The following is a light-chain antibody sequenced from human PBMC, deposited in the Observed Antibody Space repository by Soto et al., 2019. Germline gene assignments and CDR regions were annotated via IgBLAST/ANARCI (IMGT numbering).Light chain of an antibody. V-gene: IGLV4-69*01. CDR1: SGHSNYA. CDR2: LNRDGSH. CDR3: QTWGTGIVI. Sequence: QSVLTQSPSASASLGASVKLTCTLSSGHSNYAIAWHQQQPEKGPRYLMKLNRDGSHSKGDGIPTRFSGSRSGAERYLTIASLQSEDEADYYGQTWGTGIVIFGGGTKLTVL. J-gene: IGLJ2*01.